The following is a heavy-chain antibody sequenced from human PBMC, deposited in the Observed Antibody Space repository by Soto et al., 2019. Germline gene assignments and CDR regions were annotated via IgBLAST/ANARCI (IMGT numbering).Heavy chain of an antibody. Sequence: SETLSLTCTVSGGSISSSSYYWGWIRQPPGKGLEWIGSIYYSGSTYYNPSLKSRVTISVDTSKNQFSLKLSSVTAADTAVYYCARQEWFGELLGQLDYWGQGTLVTVSS. J-gene: IGHJ4*02. CDR2: IYYSGST. CDR1: GGSISSSSYY. V-gene: IGHV4-39*01. CDR3: ARQEWFGELLGQLDY. D-gene: IGHD3-10*01.